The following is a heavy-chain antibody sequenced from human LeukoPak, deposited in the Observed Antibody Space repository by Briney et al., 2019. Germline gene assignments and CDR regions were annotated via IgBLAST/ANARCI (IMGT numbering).Heavy chain of an antibody. D-gene: IGHD1-26*01. Sequence: SETLSLTCTVSGGSIYSTSFYWGWIRQPPGKGLEWIGSMYYDGSTYHNPSLKSRVTISVDTSNNQFSLKLTSVTAADTAVYFCARRSDSGSDDGEDYFDYWGQGTLVTVSS. CDR3: ARRSDSGSDDGEDYFDY. CDR1: GGSIYSTSFY. CDR2: MYYDGST. V-gene: IGHV4-39*01. J-gene: IGHJ4*02.